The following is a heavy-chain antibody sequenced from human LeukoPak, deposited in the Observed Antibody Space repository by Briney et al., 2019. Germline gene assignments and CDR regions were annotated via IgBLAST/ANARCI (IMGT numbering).Heavy chain of an antibody. Sequence: SGPTLVNPTQTLTLTCTFSGFSLSASGVGVGWVRQPPGKAPEWLALIYWDNDKRYSPSLKTRLTTTKDTSTNLVVLIMTDMDPMDTATYFCAHRRSGYNWNHGDFDYWGQGTLVTVAS. J-gene: IGHJ4*02. CDR2: IYWDNDK. CDR1: GFSLSASGVG. V-gene: IGHV2-5*02. CDR3: AHRRSGYNWNHGDFDY. D-gene: IGHD1-14*01.